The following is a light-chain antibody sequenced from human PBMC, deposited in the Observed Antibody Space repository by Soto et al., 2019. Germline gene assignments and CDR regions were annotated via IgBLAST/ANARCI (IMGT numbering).Light chain of an antibody. CDR2: DAS. CDR3: QKYDGVPQ. J-gene: IGKJ3*01. CDR1: QSISRY. V-gene: IGKV1-33*01. Sequence: DIQMTQSPSSLSASVGDSVTISCRASQSISRYLNWYQHKPGKAPNLLIYDASHLETGVPSRFTGSGSGTYFTLTISSLQSEDIATYYCQKYDGVPQFGPGTRVDF.